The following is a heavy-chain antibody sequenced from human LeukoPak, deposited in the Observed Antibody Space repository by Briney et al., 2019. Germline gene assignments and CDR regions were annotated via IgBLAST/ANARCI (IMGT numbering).Heavy chain of an antibody. CDR1: GGSISSGDYY. J-gene: IGHJ6*03. D-gene: IGHD1-26*01. Sequence: SHTLSLTCTVSGGSISSGDYYWRWIRQPPAKGLEWIGYIYYSGSTSYNPSLKSRVTISVDTSKSQFSLKLSSVTAADTAVYYCARGMDSGSDFGMYYYYYMDVWGKGTTVTVS. V-gene: IGHV4-30-4*01. CDR2: IYYSGST. CDR3: ARGMDSGSDFGMYYYYYMDV.